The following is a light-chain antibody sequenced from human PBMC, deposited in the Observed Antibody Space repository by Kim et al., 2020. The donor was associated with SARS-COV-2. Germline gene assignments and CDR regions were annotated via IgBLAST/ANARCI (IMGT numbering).Light chain of an antibody. J-gene: IGLJ1*01. CDR1: SSNIGSST. CDR3: AAWDHSLNGYV. V-gene: IGLV1-44*01. CDR2: SNN. Sequence: TQPPSASGTPGQTVTISCSGSSSNIGSSTVNWYQQVPGTAPKLLIYSNNQWPSGVPDRFSGSKSGTSASLAISGLQSEDEAIYYCAAWDHSLNGYVFGTGTKVTV.